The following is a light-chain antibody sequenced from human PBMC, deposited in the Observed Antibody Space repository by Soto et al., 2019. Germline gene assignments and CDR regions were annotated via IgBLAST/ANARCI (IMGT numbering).Light chain of an antibody. CDR2: G. Sequence: QSVLTQPPSVSGAQGQRVTISFTGCSSNIGAGYPVHWYQRLPGTAPKLLVAGNRPSVVPHRFSVSKSGASAPLAITGLQAEDEAGYYCWTYDSGLSRRGALGGGN. J-gene: IGLJ3*02. V-gene: IGLV1-40*01. CDR1: SSNIGAGYP. CDR3: WTYDSGLSRRGA.